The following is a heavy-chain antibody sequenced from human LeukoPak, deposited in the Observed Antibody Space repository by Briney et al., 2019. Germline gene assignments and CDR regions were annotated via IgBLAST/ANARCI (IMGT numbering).Heavy chain of an antibody. V-gene: IGHV3-21*01. J-gene: IGHJ3*02. Sequence: GGSLRLSCAASGFTFSSYSMNWVRQAPGKGLEWVSSISSSSSYIYYADSVKGRFTISRDNAKNTLYLQMNSLRAEDTAVYYCAKERQWLVLRTDAFDIWGQGTMVTVSS. CDR2: ISSSSSYI. CDR3: AKERQWLVLRTDAFDI. CDR1: GFTFSSYS. D-gene: IGHD6-19*01.